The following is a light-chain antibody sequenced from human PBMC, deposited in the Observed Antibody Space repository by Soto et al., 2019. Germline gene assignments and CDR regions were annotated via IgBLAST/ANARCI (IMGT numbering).Light chain of an antibody. CDR2: GAS. Sequence: DIQMTQSPSSLSASVGDRVTITCRASQFINNSLNWYQQKSGKAPKLLIYGASTLQSGVPSRFSASGSGTDFTLTITDLQPDDFGSFFCQQSYGTPWTFGRGTKVEV. V-gene: IGKV1-39*01. CDR3: QQSYGTPWT. J-gene: IGKJ1*01. CDR1: QFINNS.